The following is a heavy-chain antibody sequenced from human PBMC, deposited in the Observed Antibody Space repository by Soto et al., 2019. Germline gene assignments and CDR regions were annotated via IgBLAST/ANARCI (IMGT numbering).Heavy chain of an antibody. CDR2: IYPGDSDT. Sequence: GESLKISCKGSGYSFTSYWIGWVRQMPGKGLEWMGIIYPGDSDTRYSPSFQGQVTISADKSISSAYLQWSSLKASDTAMYYCARYPIPWELPSYYGMGVCDRRTTVAVSS. D-gene: IGHD1-26*01. CDR1: GYSFTSYW. J-gene: IGHJ6*02. V-gene: IGHV5-51*01. CDR3: ARYPIPWELPSYYGMGV.